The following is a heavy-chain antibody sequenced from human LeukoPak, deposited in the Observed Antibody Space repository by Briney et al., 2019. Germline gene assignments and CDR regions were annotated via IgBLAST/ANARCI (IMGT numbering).Heavy chain of an antibody. CDR1: GFTFSTYN. Sequence: GGSLRLSCAASGFTFSTYNMHWVRQAPGKGLEWVSSISSSSDYIDYADSVKGRFTISRDNAKNSLYLQMNSLTDEDTAIYYCATRYCSGGNCFIKPQHDAFDIWGQGTMVTVSS. V-gene: IGHV3-21*01. CDR2: ISSSSDYI. CDR3: ATRYCSGGNCFIKPQHDAFDI. J-gene: IGHJ3*02. D-gene: IGHD2-15*01.